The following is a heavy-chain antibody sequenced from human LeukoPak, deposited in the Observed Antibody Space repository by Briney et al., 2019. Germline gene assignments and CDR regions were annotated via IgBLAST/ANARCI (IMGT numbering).Heavy chain of an antibody. Sequence: ASVKVSCKASGYTFTGYYVHWVRQAPGQGLEWMGWINPNTGGTNYAQKFQGRVTVTRDTSISTAYMELSRLRSEDTATYYCARDAYGSDYWGQGTLVTVSS. CDR1: GYTFTGYY. V-gene: IGHV1-2*02. D-gene: IGHD3-10*01. J-gene: IGHJ4*02. CDR2: INPNTGGT. CDR3: ARDAYGSDY.